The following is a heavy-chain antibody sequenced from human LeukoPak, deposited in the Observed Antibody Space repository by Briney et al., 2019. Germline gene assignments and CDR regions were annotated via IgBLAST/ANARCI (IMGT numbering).Heavy chain of an antibody. D-gene: IGHD4-17*01. V-gene: IGHV1-69*01. J-gene: IGHJ1*01. CDR3: AGSTVTRLAEYFQH. CDR2: IIPIFGTA. Sequence: SSVKVSCKASGGTFSSYAISWVRQAPGQGLEWMGGIIPIFGTANYAQKFQGRVTITADESTSTAYMELSSLRSEDTAVYCCAGSTVTRLAEYFQHWGQGTLVTVSS. CDR1: GGTFSSYA.